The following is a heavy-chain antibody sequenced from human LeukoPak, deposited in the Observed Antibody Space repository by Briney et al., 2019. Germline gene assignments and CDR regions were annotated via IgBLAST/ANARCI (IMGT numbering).Heavy chain of an antibody. CDR2: ISGSGGST. Sequence: GGSLRLSCAASGFTFSIYAMSWVRQAPGKGLKWVSAISGSGGSTYYADSVKGRFTISRDNSKNTLYLQMNSLRAEDTAVYYCAKLSQWLVPYFDYWGQGTLVTVSS. D-gene: IGHD6-19*01. J-gene: IGHJ4*02. CDR3: AKLSQWLVPYFDY. CDR1: GFTFSIYA. V-gene: IGHV3-23*01.